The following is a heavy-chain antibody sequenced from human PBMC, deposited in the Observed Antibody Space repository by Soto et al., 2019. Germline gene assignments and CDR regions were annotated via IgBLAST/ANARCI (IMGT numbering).Heavy chain of an antibody. Sequence: SETLSLTCSVSGGSISSSYYYWGWIRQPPGKGLEWIGSIYYSGGTYYSPSLKSRVTMSVDTSKNQFSLKLSSVTAADTAVYYCARPSGSYLYYFDYWGQGTLVTVSS. CDR2: IYYSGGT. CDR3: ARPSGSYLYYFDY. J-gene: IGHJ4*02. CDR1: GGSISSSYYY. D-gene: IGHD1-26*01. V-gene: IGHV4-39*01.